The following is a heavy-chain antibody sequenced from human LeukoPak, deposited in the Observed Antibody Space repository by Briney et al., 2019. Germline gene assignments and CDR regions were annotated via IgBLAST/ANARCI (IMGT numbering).Heavy chain of an antibody. D-gene: IGHD3-9*01. Sequence: ASVKVSCKASGYTFTSYGISWVRQAPGQGLEWMGWISAYNGNTNYAQKLQGRVTMTTDTSTGTAYMELRSLRSDDTAVYYCARDLYDILTGYYRGDAFDIWGQGTMVTVSS. CDR1: GYTFTSYG. J-gene: IGHJ3*02. V-gene: IGHV1-18*01. CDR3: ARDLYDILTGYYRGDAFDI. CDR2: ISAYNGNT.